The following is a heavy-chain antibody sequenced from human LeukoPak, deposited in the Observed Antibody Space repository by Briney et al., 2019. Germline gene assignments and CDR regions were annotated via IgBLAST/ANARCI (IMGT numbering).Heavy chain of an antibody. V-gene: IGHV3-64*01. Sequence: GGSLRLSCAASGFTFSSYAMHWVRQAPGKGLEYVSAISSNGGSTYYANSVKGRFTISRDNSKNTLYLQMGSLRAEDMAVYYCARSHLSWFGLPSGYMDVWGKGTTVTVSS. D-gene: IGHD3-10*01. CDR2: ISSNGGST. CDR3: ARSHLSWFGLPSGYMDV. J-gene: IGHJ6*03. CDR1: GFTFSSYA.